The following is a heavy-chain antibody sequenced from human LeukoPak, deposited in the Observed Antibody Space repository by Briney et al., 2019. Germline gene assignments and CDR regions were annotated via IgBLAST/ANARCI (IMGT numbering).Heavy chain of an antibody. CDR2: IYSGDST. J-gene: IGHJ4*02. CDR3: ARDSRDAYNSGLGGY. CDR1: GFTFSSYA. Sequence: GGSLRLSCTTSGFTFSSYALSWVRQAPGKGLEWVSVIYSGDSTYYADSVKGRFTISRDNSKNTLYLQMNSLRAEDTAVYYCARDSRDAYNSGLGGYWGQGTLVTVSP. V-gene: IGHV3-66*01. D-gene: IGHD5-24*01.